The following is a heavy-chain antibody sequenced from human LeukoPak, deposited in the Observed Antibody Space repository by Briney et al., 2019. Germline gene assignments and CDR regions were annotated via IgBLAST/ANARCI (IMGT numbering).Heavy chain of an antibody. CDR1: GFTFSSYA. V-gene: IGHV3-23*01. CDR3: AREGGGDALSYYYYYMDV. J-gene: IGHJ6*03. CDR2: ISGSGGST. Sequence: GGSLRLSCAASGFTFSSYAMSWVRQAPGKGLEWVSAISGSGGSTYYADSVKGRFTISRDNAKNSLYLQMNSLSAEDTAIYYCAREGGGDALSYYYYYMDVWGKGTTVTVSS. D-gene: IGHD3-16*01.